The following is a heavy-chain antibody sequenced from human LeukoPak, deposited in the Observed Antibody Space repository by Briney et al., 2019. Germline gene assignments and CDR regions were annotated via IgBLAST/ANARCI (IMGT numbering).Heavy chain of an antibody. J-gene: IGHJ4*02. D-gene: IGHD3/OR15-3a*01. CDR2: IKRKGDDGTI. V-gene: IGHV3-15*01. CDR1: GFTSSNAW. CDR3: TAGTGRSDFDY. Sequence: GGSLRLSCAASGFTSSNAWMSWARQAPGRGLEWVGRIKRKGDDGTIDYAAPVKGRLSISRDDSKSTLYLQMNSLKSEDTAVYYCTAGTGRSDFDYWGQGTLVTVSS.